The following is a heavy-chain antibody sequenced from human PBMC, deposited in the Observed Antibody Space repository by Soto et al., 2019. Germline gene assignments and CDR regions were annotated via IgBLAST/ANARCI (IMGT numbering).Heavy chain of an antibody. Sequence: QVQLQQSGPGLVKPSETLSLSCTVSGGSISGSFWSWIRQPPGKGLEWIAYISSSGSTKYNPSLRSRVTISLDTSMSQFSLKSRAVTAADTAVYYCARLAPRDGDPKTVRAFDIWGQGTMVTVSS. CDR1: GGSISGSF. CDR3: ARLAPRDGDPKTVRAFDI. V-gene: IGHV4-59*01. J-gene: IGHJ3*02. CDR2: ISSSGST. D-gene: IGHD1-1*01.